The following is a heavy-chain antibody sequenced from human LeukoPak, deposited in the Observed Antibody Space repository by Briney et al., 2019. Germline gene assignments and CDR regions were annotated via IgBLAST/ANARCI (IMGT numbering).Heavy chain of an antibody. J-gene: IGHJ4*02. CDR1: GFTFIDYD. CDR3: ARGGIQVSGIDEFDY. Sequence: AGGSLRLSCAASGFTFIDYDMHWVRQVIGKGLEWVSAIGIRGDIHYSGSVKGRFTISRENAESSLYLQMNSLRAEDTAVYYCARGGIQVSGIDEFDYWGQGTLVTVSS. CDR2: IGIRGDI. D-gene: IGHD6-19*01. V-gene: IGHV3-13*01.